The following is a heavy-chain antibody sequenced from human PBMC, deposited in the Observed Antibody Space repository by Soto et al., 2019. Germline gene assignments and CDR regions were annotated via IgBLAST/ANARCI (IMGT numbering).Heavy chain of an antibody. CDR3: TGITGMVYFDY. V-gene: IGHV4-30-4*01. CDR2: IYYSGST. J-gene: IGHJ4*02. Sequence: PSETLSLTCTVSGGSISSCDYYWSWIRQPPVKGLEWIGYIYYSGSTYYNPSLKSRVTISVDTSKNQFSLKLSSVTAADTAVYYCTGITGMVYFDYWGQATLVTVS. CDR1: GGSISSCDYY. D-gene: IGHD1-20*01.